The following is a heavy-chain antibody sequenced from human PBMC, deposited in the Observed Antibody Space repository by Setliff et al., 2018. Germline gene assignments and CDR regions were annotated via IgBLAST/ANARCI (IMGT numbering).Heavy chain of an antibody. CDR2: IKGDDSER. J-gene: IGHJ5*02. D-gene: IGHD4-17*01. V-gene: IGHV3-7*03. CDR1: GFTFRIYW. Sequence: GGSLRLSCSASGFTFRIYWMSWVRQVPGKGLEWVANIKGDDSERYYVDSVEGRFTVSRDNAMNSLYLQMNSLRAEDTASYYCARDPNGDYVGAFDPWGQGILVTVSS. CDR3: ARDPNGDYVGAFDP.